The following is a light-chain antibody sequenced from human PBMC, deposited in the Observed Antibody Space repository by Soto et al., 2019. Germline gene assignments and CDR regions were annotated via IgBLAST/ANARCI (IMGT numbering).Light chain of an antibody. CDR3: ILYTSISTRV. Sequence: QSALTQPASVSGSPGQSITISCTGTSSDVGSYNYVSWYQQHPGKAPKLMIYEVSNRPSGVSNRFSGSKSGNTASLTISGLQAEDEANYYCILYTSISTRVFGGGTQLTVL. V-gene: IGLV2-14*01. CDR2: EVS. J-gene: IGLJ3*02. CDR1: SSDVGSYNY.